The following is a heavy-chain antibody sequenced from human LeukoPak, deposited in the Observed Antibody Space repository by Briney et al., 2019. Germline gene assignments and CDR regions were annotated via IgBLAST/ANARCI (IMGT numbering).Heavy chain of an antibody. CDR2: ISSSSSYI. V-gene: IGHV3-21*01. Sequence: GGSLRLSCAASGFTFSSYWMSWVRQAPGKGLEWVSSISSSSSYIYYADSVRGRFTISRDNAKNSLYLQMNSLRAEDTAVYYCARDVPYYYDSSGALGAFDIWGQGTMVTVSS. J-gene: IGHJ3*02. CDR3: ARDVPYYYDSSGALGAFDI. D-gene: IGHD3-22*01. CDR1: GFTFSSYW.